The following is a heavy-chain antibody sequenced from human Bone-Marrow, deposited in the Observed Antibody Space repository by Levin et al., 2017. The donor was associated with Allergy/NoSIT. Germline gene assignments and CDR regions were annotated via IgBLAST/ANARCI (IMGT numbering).Heavy chain of an antibody. CDR3: ASSVGDRISMIVSSFDY. Sequence: GSLRLSCAASGFTFSNYAMSWVRQAPEKGLEWVSSISGSGGSTYFAGSVKGRFTISRDNSKNTLYLQMNSLRAEDTAVYYCASSVGDRISMIVSSFDYWGQGTLVTVSS. CDR2: ISGSGGST. CDR1: GFTFSNYA. D-gene: IGHD3-22*01. V-gene: IGHV3-23*01. J-gene: IGHJ4*02.